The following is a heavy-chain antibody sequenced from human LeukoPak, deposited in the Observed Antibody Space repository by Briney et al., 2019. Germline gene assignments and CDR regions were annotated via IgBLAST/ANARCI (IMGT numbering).Heavy chain of an antibody. CDR2: INPSGGST. J-gene: IGHJ4*02. Sequence: GSXVKVSFKAFGGTFTSYYMHWVRQAPGQGLEWMGIINPSGGSTSYAQKFQGRVTMTRDTSTSTVYMELSSLRSEDTAVYYCARAGCGYGYDYWGQGTLVTVSS. CDR1: GGTFTSYY. D-gene: IGHD5-18*01. CDR3: ARAGCGYGYDY. V-gene: IGHV1-46*01.